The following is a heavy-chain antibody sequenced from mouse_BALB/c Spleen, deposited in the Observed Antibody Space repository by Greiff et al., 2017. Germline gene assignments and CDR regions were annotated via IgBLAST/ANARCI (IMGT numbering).Heavy chain of an antibody. CDR3: ARHDHYGKEDAMDY. CDR1: GFTFSSYG. V-gene: IGHV5-6*01. J-gene: IGHJ4*01. CDR2: ISSGGSYT. Sequence: EVHLVESGGDLVKPGGSLKLSCAASGFTFSSYGMSWVRQTPDKRLEWVATISSGGSYTYYPDSVKGRFTISRDNAKNTLYLQMSSLKSEDTAMYYCARHDHYGKEDAMDYWGQGTSVTVSS. D-gene: IGHD2-1*01.